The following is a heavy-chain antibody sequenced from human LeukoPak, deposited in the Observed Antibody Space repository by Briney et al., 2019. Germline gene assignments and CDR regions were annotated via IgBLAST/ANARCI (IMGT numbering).Heavy chain of an antibody. CDR2: INHSGST. CDR3: ARHKMVRGIGYYYYMDV. Sequence: SETLSLTCAVYGGSFSGYYRSWIRQPPGKGLEWIGEINHSGSTNYNPSLKSRVTISVDTSKNQFSLKPNSVTAADTAVYYCARHKMVRGIGYYYYMDVWGKGTTVTISS. J-gene: IGHJ6*03. V-gene: IGHV4-34*01. CDR1: GGSFSGYY. D-gene: IGHD3-10*01.